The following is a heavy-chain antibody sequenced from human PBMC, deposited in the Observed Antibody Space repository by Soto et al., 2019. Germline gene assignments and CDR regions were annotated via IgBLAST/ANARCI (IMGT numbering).Heavy chain of an antibody. D-gene: IGHD6-19*01. CDR1: GGSISSSSYY. Sequence: LSLTCTVSGGSISSSSYYWGWIRQPPGKGLEWIGSIYYSGSTYYNPSLKSRVTISVDTSKNQFSLKLSSVTAADTAVYYCARRDQWLVNDAFDIWGQGTMVTVSS. V-gene: IGHV4-39*01. CDR3: ARRDQWLVNDAFDI. J-gene: IGHJ3*02. CDR2: IYYSGST.